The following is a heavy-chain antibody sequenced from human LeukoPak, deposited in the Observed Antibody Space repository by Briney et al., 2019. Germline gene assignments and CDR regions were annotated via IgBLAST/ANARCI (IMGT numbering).Heavy chain of an antibody. CDR3: ARDFGRPGATNAFDI. CDR1: GFTFSSYW. Sequence: GGSLRLSCAASGFTFSSYWMHWVRQAPGQGLVWVSLIFGDGSRTNYADSVKGRFTISRGSAKNTLYLQMNSLRAEDTAVYYCARDFGRPGATNAFDIWGQGAMVTVSS. V-gene: IGHV3-74*01. J-gene: IGHJ3*02. CDR2: IFGDGSRT. D-gene: IGHD1-26*01.